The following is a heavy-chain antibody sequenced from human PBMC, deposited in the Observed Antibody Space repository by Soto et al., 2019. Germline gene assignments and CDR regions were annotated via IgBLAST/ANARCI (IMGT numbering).Heavy chain of an antibody. J-gene: IGHJ6*02. V-gene: IGHV3-15*07. Sequence: GGSLRLSCAASGFTFSNAWMNWVRQAPGKGLEWVGRIKSKTDGGTTDYAAPVKGRFTISRDDSKNTLYLQMNSLKTEDTAVYYCTTDLFSRAWRYYYGMDVWGQGTTVTVSS. CDR3: TTDLFSRAWRYYYGMDV. CDR2: IKSKTDGGTT. CDR1: GFTFSNAW.